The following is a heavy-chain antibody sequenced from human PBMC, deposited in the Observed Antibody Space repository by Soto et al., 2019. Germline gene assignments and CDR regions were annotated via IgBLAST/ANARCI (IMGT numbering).Heavy chain of an antibody. Sequence: GGSLRLSCAASGFTFSSYWMSWVRQAPGKGLEWVANIKQDGSEKYYVDSVKGRFTISRDNAKNSLYLQMNSLRAEDTAVYYCARDSGQQWTGEDAFDIWGQGTMVTVSS. D-gene: IGHD6-19*01. J-gene: IGHJ3*02. CDR2: IKQDGSEK. CDR3: ARDSGQQWTGEDAFDI. V-gene: IGHV3-7*01. CDR1: GFTFSSYW.